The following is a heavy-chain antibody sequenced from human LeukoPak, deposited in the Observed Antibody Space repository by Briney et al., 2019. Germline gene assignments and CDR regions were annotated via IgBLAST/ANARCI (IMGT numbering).Heavy chain of an antibody. Sequence: GGSLRLSCATSGFTFSIYWMNWVRQAPGKGLEWVANIKQDGSEKHYVDSVKGRFTISRDNTKNSLYLQMNSLRAEDTAVYYCARDYTGGWNDYWGQGTLVIVSS. CDR3: ARDYTGGWNDY. CDR1: GFTFSIYW. J-gene: IGHJ4*02. CDR2: IKQDGSEK. D-gene: IGHD7-27*01. V-gene: IGHV3-7*01.